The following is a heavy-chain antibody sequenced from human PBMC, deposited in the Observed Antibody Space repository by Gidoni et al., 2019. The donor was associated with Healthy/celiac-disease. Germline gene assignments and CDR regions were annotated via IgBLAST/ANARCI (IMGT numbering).Heavy chain of an antibody. V-gene: IGHV4-39*07. D-gene: IGHD3-16*01. J-gene: IGHJ4*02. Sequence: QLQLQESGPGPVKPSATLSLPCPVSGGSISSSSYYWGWIRQPPGKGLEWIGSIYYSGSTYYNPSLKSRVTISVDTSKNQFSLKLSSVTAADTAVYYCASDRGTNSHDYWGQGTLVTVSS. CDR3: ASDRGTNSHDY. CDR1: GGSISSSSYY. CDR2: IYYSGST.